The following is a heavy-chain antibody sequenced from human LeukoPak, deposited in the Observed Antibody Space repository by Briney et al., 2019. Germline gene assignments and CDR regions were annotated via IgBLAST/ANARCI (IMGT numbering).Heavy chain of an antibody. CDR2: IIPIFGTA. Sequence: SVKVSFKASGGTFGSYAISWVRQAPGQGLEWMGGIIPIFGTANYAQKFQGRVTITADESTSTAYMELSSLRSEDTAVYYCASSYDSSGYPHGPFDYWGQGTLVTVSS. CDR3: ASSYDSSGYPHGPFDY. J-gene: IGHJ4*02. CDR1: GGTFGSYA. V-gene: IGHV1-69*13. D-gene: IGHD3-22*01.